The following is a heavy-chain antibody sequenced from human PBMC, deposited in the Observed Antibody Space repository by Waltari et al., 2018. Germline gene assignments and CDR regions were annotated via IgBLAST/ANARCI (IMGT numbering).Heavy chain of an antibody. CDR3: VRGSVVATAAAGMSI. J-gene: IGHJ4*02. V-gene: IGHV4-4*02. D-gene: IGHD3-22*01. Sequence: QVQLQESGPGLVRPSGTLSLTCAVSGASLSSSYWWSWVRQPPGKGLQWVGEVRHSGSPNINPDLRGPVTISGDKAKNQFSLTLRSGAGGDTGVYYWVRGSVVATAAAGMSIWGPGTLVTVSS. CDR2: VRHSGSP. CDR1: GASLSSSYW.